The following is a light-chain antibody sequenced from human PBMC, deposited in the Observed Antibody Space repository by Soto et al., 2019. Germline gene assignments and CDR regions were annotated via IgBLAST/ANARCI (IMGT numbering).Light chain of an antibody. CDR2: LSSDGSH. Sequence: QPVLTQSPSASASLGASVKLTCTLSSGHSSYAIAWHQQQPEKGPRYLMTLSSDGSHSKGYGIPDRFSGSSSGAERYLTISSLQSEDEADYYCQTWDTGARVVFGGGTKLTVL. CDR1: SGHSSYA. J-gene: IGLJ2*01. V-gene: IGLV4-69*01. CDR3: QTWDTGARVV.